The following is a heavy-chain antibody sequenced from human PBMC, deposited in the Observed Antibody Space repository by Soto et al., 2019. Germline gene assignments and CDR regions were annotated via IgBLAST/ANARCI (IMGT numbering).Heavy chain of an antibody. CDR1: GGTFSSYA. D-gene: IGHD3-22*01. J-gene: IGHJ4*02. Sequence: ASVKVSCKACGGTFSSYAISWVGQAPGQGREWMGGIIPIFGTANYAQKFQGRVTITADESTSTAYMELSSLRSEDTAVYYCASSRSSGVSSGYYSSYFEYWGQGTLVTVSS. CDR3: ASSRSSGVSSGYYSSYFEY. V-gene: IGHV1-69*13. CDR2: IIPIFGTA.